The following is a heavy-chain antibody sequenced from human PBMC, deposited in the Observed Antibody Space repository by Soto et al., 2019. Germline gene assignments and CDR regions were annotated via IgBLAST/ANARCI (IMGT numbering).Heavy chain of an antibody. CDR3: ARMGAGSSGPFDS. CDR2: IDWEDDE. CDR1: GFSLDSRGKC. Sequence: SCPTLVNPTQTLTLACTFSGFSLDSRGKCVGWIRQSPGKALEWLALIDWEDDEYYTPSLRTRLTISKDTSKNQVVLTMTNMGTVDTATYYCARMGAGSSGPFDSWGPGVLVTVS. J-gene: IGHJ4*02. V-gene: IGHV2-70*13. D-gene: IGHD6-19*01.